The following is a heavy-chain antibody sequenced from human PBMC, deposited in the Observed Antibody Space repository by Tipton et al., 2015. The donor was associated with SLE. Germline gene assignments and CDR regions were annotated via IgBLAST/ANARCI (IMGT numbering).Heavy chain of an antibody. CDR3: ARDPRLNWDYGTYFDY. CDR1: GYSISSGYY. CDR2: IYQSGIT. D-gene: IGHD3-16*01. J-gene: IGHJ4*02. V-gene: IGHV4-38-2*02. Sequence: TLSLTCAVSGYSISSGYYWGWIRQPPGKGLEWIGNIYQSGITYYNPSLKSRVTISLDTSKNHFSLKLSSATAADTAVYYCARDPRLNWDYGTYFDYWGQGTLVTVSS.